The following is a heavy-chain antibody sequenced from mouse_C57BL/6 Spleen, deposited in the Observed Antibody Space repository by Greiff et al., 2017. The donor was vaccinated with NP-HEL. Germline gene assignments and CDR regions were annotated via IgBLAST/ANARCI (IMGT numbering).Heavy chain of an antibody. CDR3: TRVSLLGYFDY. V-gene: IGHV1-15*01. CDR1: GYTFTDYE. J-gene: IGHJ2*01. Sequence: VQGVESGAELVRPGASVTLSCKASGYTFTDYEMHWVKQTPVHGLEWIGAIDPETGGTAYNQKFKGKAILTADKSSSTAYMELRSLTSEDSAVYYCTRVSLLGYFDYWGQGTTLTVSS. D-gene: IGHD1-2*01. CDR2: IDPETGGT.